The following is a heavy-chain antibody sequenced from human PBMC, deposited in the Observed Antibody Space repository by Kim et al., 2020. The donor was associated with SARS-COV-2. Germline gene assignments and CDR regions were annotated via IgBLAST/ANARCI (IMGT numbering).Heavy chain of an antibody. V-gene: IGHV3-23*01. CDR3: ATPLFRGLFQYYFDY. J-gene: IGHJ4*02. Sequence: DSVNGRSTISRDNSKNTLYLQMNSLRAEDTAVYYCATPLFRGLFQYYFDYWGQGTLVTVSS. D-gene: IGHD3-10*01.